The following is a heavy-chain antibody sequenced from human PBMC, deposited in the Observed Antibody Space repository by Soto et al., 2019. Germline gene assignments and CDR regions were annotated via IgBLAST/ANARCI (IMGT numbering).Heavy chain of an antibody. CDR1: GYTFTIYG. CDR2: ISAYNGDT. CDR3: ASSMFRGVISVLGY. J-gene: IGHJ4*02. D-gene: IGHD3-10*01. Sequence: QVQLVQSGAEVKKPGASVKVSCKASGYTFTIYGITWVRQAPGQGLEWMGWISAYNGDTNYAQKLQGRVTMTTDTSTSTAYMALRSLRSDDTAVYYCASSMFRGVISVLGYWGQGTLVTVSS. V-gene: IGHV1-18*01.